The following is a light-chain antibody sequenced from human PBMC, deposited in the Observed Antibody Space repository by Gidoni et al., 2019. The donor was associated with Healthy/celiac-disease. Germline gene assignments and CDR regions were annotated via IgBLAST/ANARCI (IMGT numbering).Light chain of an antibody. CDR2: DNN. CDR3: GTWDSSLSAVV. V-gene: IGLV1-51*01. J-gene: IGLJ2*01. CDR1: SSNIGNNY. Sequence: QSVLTQPPSVSAAPGQKVTTSCSGSSSNIGNNYVSWYQQLPGTAPKLLIYDNNKRPSGIPDRFSGSKSGTSATLGITGLQTGDEADYYCGTWDSSLSAVVFGGGTKLXVX.